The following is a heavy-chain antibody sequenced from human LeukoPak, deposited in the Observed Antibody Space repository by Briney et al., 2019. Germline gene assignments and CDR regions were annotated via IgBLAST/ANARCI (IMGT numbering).Heavy chain of an antibody. J-gene: IGHJ5*02. Sequence: PGGSLRLSCVASGFTFSSYSTNWVRQAPGKGLEWVSSISSSSSYIYYADSVKGRFTFSRDNAKNSLSRQMNSLRAEDTAVYYCARDGEVGVGRWFDPWGQGTLVTVSS. V-gene: IGHV3-21*01. CDR2: ISSSSSYI. CDR3: ARDGEVGVGRWFDP. CDR1: GFTFSSYS. D-gene: IGHD1-26*01.